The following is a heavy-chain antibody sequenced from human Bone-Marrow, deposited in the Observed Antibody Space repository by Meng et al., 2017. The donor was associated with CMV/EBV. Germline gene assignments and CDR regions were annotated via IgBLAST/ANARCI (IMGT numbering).Heavy chain of an antibody. J-gene: IGHJ5*02. V-gene: IGHV1-2*02. CDR3: ARDDSSGYNWFDP. CDR1: GYTFTGYC. CDR2: INPNSGGT. D-gene: IGHD3-22*01. Sequence: KARGYTFTGYCRHWVRQAPGQGLEWTGWINPNSGGTNYAQKFQGRVTMTRDTSISTAYMELSRLRSDDTAVYYCARDDSSGYNWFDPWGQGTLVTVSS.